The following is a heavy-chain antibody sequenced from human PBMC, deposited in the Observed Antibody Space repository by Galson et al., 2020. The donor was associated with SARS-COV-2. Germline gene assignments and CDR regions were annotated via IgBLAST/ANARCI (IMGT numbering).Heavy chain of an antibody. CDR2: IYTNMRT. CDR3: ARGRRDGYNIYHDS. Sequence: SETLSLTCAVFGGSISSYYWSWIRQPAGQGLEWIGRIYTNMRTNYNPSLKSRVSMSGDTSKNQISLRLTSVTAADTAVDYCARGRRDGYNIYHDSWGQGTLVTVSS. J-gene: IGHJ4*02. CDR1: GGSISSYY. D-gene: IGHD2-21*01. V-gene: IGHV4-4*07.